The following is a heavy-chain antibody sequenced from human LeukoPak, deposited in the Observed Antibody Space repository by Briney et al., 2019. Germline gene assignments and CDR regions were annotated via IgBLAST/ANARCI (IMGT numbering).Heavy chain of an antibody. V-gene: IGHV4-38-2*02. Sequence: SETLSLTCTVSGYSISSGYYWGWIRQPPGKGLEWIGSIYHSGSTYYNPSLKSRVTISVDTSKNQFSLKLSSVTAADTAVYYCARGGDRSGVFDCWGQGTLVTVSS. D-gene: IGHD6-19*01. CDR3: ARGGDRSGVFDC. CDR1: GYSISSGYY. CDR2: IYHSGST. J-gene: IGHJ4*02.